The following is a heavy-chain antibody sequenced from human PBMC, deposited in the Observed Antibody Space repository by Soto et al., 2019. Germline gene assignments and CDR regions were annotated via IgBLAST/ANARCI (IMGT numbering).Heavy chain of an antibody. CDR1: GGTFSSYA. V-gene: IGHV1-69*01. CDR3: ARTSEGRLLLSYWFDP. J-gene: IGHJ5*02. Sequence: QVQLVQSGAEVKKPGSSVKVSCKASGGTFSSYAISWVRHAPGQGLEWMGGIIPIFGTANYAQKFQGRVTITADDSTSTAYMELSSLRSEDTAVYYCARTSEGRLLLSYWFDPWGQGTLVTVSS. D-gene: IGHD3-10*01. CDR2: IIPIFGTA.